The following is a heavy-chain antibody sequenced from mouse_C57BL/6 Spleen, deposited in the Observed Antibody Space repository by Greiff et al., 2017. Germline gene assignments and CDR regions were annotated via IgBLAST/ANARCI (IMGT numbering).Heavy chain of an antibody. D-gene: IGHD2-1*01. CDR3: ARNYYVYFDV. CDR2: INPNNGGT. Sequence: VQLQQSGPELVKPGASVKISCKASGYTFTDYYMNWVKQSHGKSLEWIGDINPNNGGTSYNQKFKGKATLTVDKSSSTAYMELRSLTSEDSAVYYCARNYYVYFDVWGTGTTVTVSS. V-gene: IGHV1-26*01. CDR1: GYTFTDYY. J-gene: IGHJ1*03.